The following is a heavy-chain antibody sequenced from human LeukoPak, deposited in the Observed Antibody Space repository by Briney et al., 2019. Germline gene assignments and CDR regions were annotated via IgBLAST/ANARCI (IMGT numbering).Heavy chain of an antibody. CDR1: GYTFTSYG. Sequence: ASVKVSCKASGYTFTSYGISWVRQAPGQELEWMGWISAYNGNTNYAQKLQGRVTMTTDTSTSTAYMELRSLRSDDTAVYYCAREYSSSSGTPFFDYWGQGTLVTVSS. D-gene: IGHD6-6*01. CDR3: AREYSSSSGTPFFDY. J-gene: IGHJ4*02. V-gene: IGHV1-18*01. CDR2: ISAYNGNT.